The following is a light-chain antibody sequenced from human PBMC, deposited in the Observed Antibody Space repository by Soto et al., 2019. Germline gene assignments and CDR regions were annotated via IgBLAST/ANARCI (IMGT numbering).Light chain of an antibody. CDR3: PHRSNWASVS. CDR2: GSS. Sequence: EIVLTQSPATLSLAPGNRATLSCRASQSVSSSVAWYQHRPGQGPMLFSYGSSNRATGIPARFSSSGSGTHLTLTISRQEPEYCAVYYCPHRSNWASVSFGGGTELEIK. J-gene: IGKJ4*01. CDR1: QSVSSS. V-gene: IGKV3-11*01.